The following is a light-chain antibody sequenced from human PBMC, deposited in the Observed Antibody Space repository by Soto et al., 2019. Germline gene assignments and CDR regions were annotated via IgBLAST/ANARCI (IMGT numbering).Light chain of an antibody. CDR2: DNN. V-gene: IGLV1-51*01. J-gene: IGLJ1*01. CDR1: SSNIGNNY. CDR3: GTWDSSLSGAHYV. Sequence: QSVLTQPPSVSAAPGQKVTISCSGSSSNIGNNYVSWYQQLPGTAPKLLIYDNNKRPSGIPDRFSDSKSGTSATLAITGLQTGDEADYYCGTWDSSLSGAHYVFGTGTKVTVL.